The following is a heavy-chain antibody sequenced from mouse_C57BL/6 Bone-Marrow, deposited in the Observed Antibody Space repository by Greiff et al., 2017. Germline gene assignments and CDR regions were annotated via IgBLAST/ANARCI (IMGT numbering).Heavy chain of an antibody. D-gene: IGHD1-1*01. CDR3: ARYFYGSAAMGY. CDR2: INPGSGGT. CDR1: GYAFTNYL. Sequence: QVQLQQSGAELVRPGTSVKVSCKASGYAFTNYLIEWVKQRPGQGLEWIGVINPGSGGTNYNEKLKGKATLTADKSSSTAYMQLSSLTSEGSAVYFCARYFYGSAAMGYWGQGTSVTVSS. V-gene: IGHV1-54*01. J-gene: IGHJ4*01.